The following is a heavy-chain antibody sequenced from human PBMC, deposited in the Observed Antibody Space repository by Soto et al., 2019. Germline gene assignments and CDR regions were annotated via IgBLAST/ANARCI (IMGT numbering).Heavy chain of an antibody. V-gene: IGHV1-2*02. J-gene: IGHJ2*01. CDR2: LNPNSGGT. CDR3: ARVPNWYFDL. Sequence: QVQLVQSGAEVKKPGATVEVSYKASGYTFTGYYMHWVRQAPGQGLEWMGWLNPNSGGTNYAQKFQGRVTMTGDTSMSTAYMELSRLRSDDTAVYYCARVPNWYFDLWGCGTLVTVSS. CDR1: GYTFTGYY. D-gene: IGHD3-10*01.